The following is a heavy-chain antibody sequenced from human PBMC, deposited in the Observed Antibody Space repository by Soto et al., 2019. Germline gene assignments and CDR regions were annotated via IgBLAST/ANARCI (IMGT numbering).Heavy chain of an antibody. CDR2: ISSSGYI. V-gene: IGHV3-21*01. CDR3: GMCTSTSCHSGSDY. D-gene: IGHD2-2*01. Sequence: GVTLRLACSASGFSGRSYSMSWVRDAPGKGLELISCISSSGYIDYEDSLKGRFTTSRDKAKKSVYLQMNSLRAADTAVYYCGMCTSTSCHSGSDYWGQGTLVTVSS. J-gene: IGHJ4*02. CDR1: GFSGRSYS.